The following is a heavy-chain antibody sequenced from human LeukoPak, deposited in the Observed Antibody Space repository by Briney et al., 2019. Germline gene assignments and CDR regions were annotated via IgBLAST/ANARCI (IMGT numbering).Heavy chain of an antibody. Sequence: SQTLSLTYAISGDSVSNNSSAWNWLRQSPPRGLEWLGRTYYRSKWYNDYAVSVKSRITINPHTSKNQFSLQLNSVTPEDTAVYYCARTSPWWFDRWGQGTLVTVSS. CDR3: ARTSPWWFDR. V-gene: IGHV6-1*01. CDR1: GDSVSNNSSA. J-gene: IGHJ5*02. CDR2: TYYRSKWYN.